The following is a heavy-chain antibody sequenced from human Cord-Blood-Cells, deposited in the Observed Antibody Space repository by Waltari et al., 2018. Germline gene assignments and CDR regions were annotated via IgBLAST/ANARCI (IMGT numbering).Heavy chain of an antibody. CDR1: GFTFRSYS. V-gene: IGHV3-21*01. Sequence: EVQLVESGGGLVKPGGSLSLSCAASGFTFRSYSMNWVRQAPGKGLEWGSSIRSSSSYIYYADSVKGRFTISRDNAKNSLYLQMNSLRAEDTAVYYCARDTGIAAAGFDYWGQGTLVTVSS. J-gene: IGHJ4*02. CDR2: IRSSSSYI. CDR3: ARDTGIAAAGFDY. D-gene: IGHD6-13*01.